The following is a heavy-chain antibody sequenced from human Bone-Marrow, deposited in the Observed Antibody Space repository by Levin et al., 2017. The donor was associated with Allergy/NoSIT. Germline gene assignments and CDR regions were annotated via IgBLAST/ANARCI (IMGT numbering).Heavy chain of an antibody. D-gene: IGHD1-7*01. J-gene: IGHJ5*02. CDR2: IYYSGST. CDR3: ARDRNNWNWLPGFDP. V-gene: IGHV4-30-4*01. Sequence: SETLSLTCSVSGGSIRSGDYYWTWIRQPPGKGLEYIGYIYYSGSTYYNPSLKSRVTISVDTSKNQFSLKLSSVTAADTAMYFCARDRNNWNWLPGFDPWGQGTLVTVSS. CDR1: GGSIRSGDYY.